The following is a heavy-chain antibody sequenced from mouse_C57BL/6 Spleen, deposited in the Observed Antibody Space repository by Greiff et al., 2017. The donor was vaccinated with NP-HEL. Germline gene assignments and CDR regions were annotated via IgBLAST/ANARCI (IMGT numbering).Heavy chain of an antibody. CDR1: GYAFPNYL. CDR2: INPGSGGT. D-gene: IGHD1-1*01. J-gene: IGHJ4*01. V-gene: IGHV1-54*01. CDR3: ASTYGSSYGDAMDY. Sequence: QVQLQQSGAELVRPGTSVKVSCKASGYAFPNYLIEWVKQRPGQGLEWIGVINPGSGGTNYNEKFKGKATLTADKSSSTAYMQLSSLTSEDSAVYFCASTYGSSYGDAMDYWGQGTSVTVSS.